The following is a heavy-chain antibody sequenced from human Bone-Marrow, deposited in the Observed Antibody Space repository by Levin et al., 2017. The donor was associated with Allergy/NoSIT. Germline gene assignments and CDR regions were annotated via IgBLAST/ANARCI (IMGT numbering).Heavy chain of an antibody. CDR1: GFTFSSYS. CDR3: ARDRHQLLLAYYYYGMDV. D-gene: IGHD2-2*01. CDR2: ISSSSSTI. V-gene: IGHV3-48*02. Sequence: PGGSLRLSCAASGFTFSSYSMNWVRQAPGKGLEWVSYISSSSSTIYYADSVKGRFTISRDNAKNSLYLQMNSLRDEDTAVYYCARDRHQLLLAYYYYGMDVWGQGTTVTVSS. J-gene: IGHJ6*02.